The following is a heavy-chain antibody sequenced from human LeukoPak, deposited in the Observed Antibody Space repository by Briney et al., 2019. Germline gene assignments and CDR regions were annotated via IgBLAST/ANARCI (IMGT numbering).Heavy chain of an antibody. Sequence: PSETLSLTCTVSGGSISSYYWSWIRQPPGKGLEWIGYIYYSGSTNYNPSLKSRVTISVDTSKNQFSLKLSSVTAADTAVYYCATGGMATISFDYWGQGTLVTVSS. CDR3: ATGGMATISFDY. CDR1: GGSISSYY. J-gene: IGHJ4*02. V-gene: IGHV4-59*01. CDR2: IYYSGST. D-gene: IGHD5-24*01.